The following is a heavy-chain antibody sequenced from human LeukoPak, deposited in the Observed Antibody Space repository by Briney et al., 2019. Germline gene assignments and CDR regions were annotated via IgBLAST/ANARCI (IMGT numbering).Heavy chain of an antibody. CDR1: GYTFTSYD. CDR3: AREILREGWFDP. V-gene: IGHV1-8*01. CDR2: MNPNSGNT. J-gene: IGHJ5*02. Sequence: GASVKVSCKVSGYTFTSYDINWVRQATGQGLEWMGWMNPNSGNTGYAQKFQGRVTMARNTSISTAYMELSSLRSEDTAVYYCAREILREGWFDPWGQGTLVTVSS.